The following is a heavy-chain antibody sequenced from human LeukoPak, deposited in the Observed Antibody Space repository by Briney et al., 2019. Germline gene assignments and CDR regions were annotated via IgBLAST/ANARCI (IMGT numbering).Heavy chain of an antibody. Sequence: ASVKVSCKASGYTFTGYYMHWVRQAPGQGLEWMGWINPNSGGTNYAQKFQGRVTMTRDTSISTAYMELSRLRSDDTAVYYCARVNYYDSIGYQYWGQGTLVTVSS. CDR3: ARVNYYDSIGYQY. V-gene: IGHV1-2*02. J-gene: IGHJ4*02. CDR1: GYTFTGYY. D-gene: IGHD3-22*01. CDR2: INPNSGGT.